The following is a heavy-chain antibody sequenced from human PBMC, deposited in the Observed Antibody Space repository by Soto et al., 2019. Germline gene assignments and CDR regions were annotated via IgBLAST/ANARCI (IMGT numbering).Heavy chain of an antibody. Sequence: PGGSLRLSCAASGFTFSDYYMSWIRQAPGKGLEWVSYISSSGSAIYYADSVKGRFTISRDNAKNSLYLQMNSLRAEDTAVYYCAKGDSYGYVGAFDIWGQGTMVTVSS. D-gene: IGHD5-18*01. J-gene: IGHJ3*02. V-gene: IGHV3-11*01. CDR2: ISSSGSAI. CDR3: AKGDSYGYVGAFDI. CDR1: GFTFSDYY.